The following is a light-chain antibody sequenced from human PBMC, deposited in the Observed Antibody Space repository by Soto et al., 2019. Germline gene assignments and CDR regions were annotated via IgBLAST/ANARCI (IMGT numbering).Light chain of an antibody. V-gene: IGKV3-11*01. CDR2: DAS. CDR1: QSVSSY. Sequence: EIVLTESRATLSLSRGERATLSCKASQSVSSYLAWYQQKTGQAPRLLIYDASNRATGIPARFSGSGYGTDFNLTISSLETEDFAVYYCQQRSNWPITFGQGTRLEIK. CDR3: QQRSNWPIT. J-gene: IGKJ5*01.